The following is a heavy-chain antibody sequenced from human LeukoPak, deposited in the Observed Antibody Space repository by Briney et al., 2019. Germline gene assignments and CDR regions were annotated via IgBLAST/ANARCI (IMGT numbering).Heavy chain of an antibody. CDR2: INPNSGGT. J-gene: IGHJ5*02. CDR3: ARDEGYMSSGWYLNWFDP. V-gene: IGHV1-2*02. D-gene: IGHD6-19*01. Sequence: GASVKVSCKASGYTFTGYCMHWVRQAPGQGLEWMGWINPNSGGTNYAQKFQGRVTMTRDTSISTAYMELSRLRSDDTAVYYCARDEGYMSSGWYLNWFDPWGQGTLVTVSS. CDR1: GYTFTGYC.